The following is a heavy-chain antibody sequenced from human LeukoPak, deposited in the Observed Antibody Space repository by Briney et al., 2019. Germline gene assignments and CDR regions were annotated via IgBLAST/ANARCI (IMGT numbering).Heavy chain of an antibody. Sequence: GGSLRLSCAASGFTLSSYAISWVRQAPGKGLEWVSGISGSGTGTYYADSVKGRFTISRDNSKNTLYLQMISLRAEDSALYYCAKDLTYSTSPTYFDYWGQGALVTVSS. V-gene: IGHV3-23*01. CDR1: GFTLSSYA. CDR2: ISGSGTGT. D-gene: IGHD6-13*01. J-gene: IGHJ4*02. CDR3: AKDLTYSTSPTYFDY.